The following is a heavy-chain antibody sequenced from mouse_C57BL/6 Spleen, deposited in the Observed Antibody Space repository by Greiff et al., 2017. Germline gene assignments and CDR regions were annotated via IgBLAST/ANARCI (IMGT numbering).Heavy chain of an antibody. CDR2: IDPSDSYT. V-gene: IGHV1-69*01. CDR3: ARRGWYFDY. D-gene: IGHD1-1*02. J-gene: IGHJ2*01. Sequence: QVQLQQPGAELVMPGASVKLSCKASGYTFTSYWMHWVKQRPGQGLEWIGEIDPSDSYTNYNQKFKGKSTLTVDKSSSTAYMQLSSLASEDSAVYDCARRGWYFDYWGQGTTLTVSS. CDR1: GYTFTSYW.